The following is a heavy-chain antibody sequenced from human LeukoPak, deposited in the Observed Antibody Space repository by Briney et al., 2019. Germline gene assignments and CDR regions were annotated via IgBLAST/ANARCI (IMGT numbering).Heavy chain of an antibody. D-gene: IGHD6-13*01. CDR1: GFTFSSYW. V-gene: IGHV3-7*03. CDR3: AKDLGILQQLVLGY. CDR2: INPDGSDK. J-gene: IGHJ4*02. Sequence: GGSLRLSCAASGFTFSSYWMSWVRQAPGKGLEWVTNINPDGSDKYYLDSVKGRFTISRDNSKNTLYLQMNSLRAEDTAVYYCAKDLGILQQLVLGYWGQGTLVTVSS.